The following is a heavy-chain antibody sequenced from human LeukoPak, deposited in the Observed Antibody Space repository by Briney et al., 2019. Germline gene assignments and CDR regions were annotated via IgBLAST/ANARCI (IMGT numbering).Heavy chain of an antibody. V-gene: IGHV3-30*02. CDR1: GFTLRSYG. D-gene: IGHD6-19*01. J-gene: IGHJ4*02. CDR3: AKGQWLAHFDY. Sequence: PGGSLRLSCAASGFTLRSYGMHWVRQAPGKGLEWVAYIRFDGTTKYYTDSVKGRFTISRDTSHNTLYLEMNSLRPNDTTVYYCAKGQWLAHFDYWGQGTLVTVSS. CDR2: IRFDGTTK.